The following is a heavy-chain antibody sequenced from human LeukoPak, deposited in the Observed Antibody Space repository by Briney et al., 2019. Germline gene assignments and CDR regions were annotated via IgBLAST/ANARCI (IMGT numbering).Heavy chain of an antibody. CDR2: ISSSGNST. CDR3: AALDHGHDY. V-gene: IGHV3-11*04. CDR1: GFTFSDYY. J-gene: IGHJ4*02. Sequence: PGGSLRLSCAASGFTFSDYYMSWIRQAPGKGLEWVSYISSSGNSTYYSDSVRGRFTISRDNAKNSLHLQMNSLRAEDTAMYYCAALDHGHDYWGQGTLVSVST.